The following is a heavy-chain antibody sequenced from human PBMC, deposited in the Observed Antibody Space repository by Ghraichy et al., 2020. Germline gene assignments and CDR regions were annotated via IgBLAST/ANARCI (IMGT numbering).Heavy chain of an antibody. V-gene: IGHV4-39*01. Sequence: ETLSLTCTVSGGSISSSSYYWGWIRQPPGKGLEWIGSIYYSGSTYYNPSLKSRVTISVDTSKNQFSLKLSSVTAADTAVYYCATEIAATLPPNYYGMDVWGQGTTVTVSS. CDR1: GGSISSSSYY. CDR2: IYYSGST. CDR3: ATEIAATLPPNYYGMDV. J-gene: IGHJ6*02. D-gene: IGHD2-15*01.